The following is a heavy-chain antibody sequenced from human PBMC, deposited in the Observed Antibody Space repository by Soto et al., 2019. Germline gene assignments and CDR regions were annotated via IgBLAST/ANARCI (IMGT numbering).Heavy chain of an antibody. Sequence: GGSLRLSCAASGFTFSSYAMHWVRQAPGKGLEWVAVISYDGSNKYYADSVKGRFTISRDNSKNTLYLQMNSLRAEDTAVYYCARDLPVTVDTAMVYYYYGMDVWGQGTTVTVSS. J-gene: IGHJ6*02. CDR2: ISYDGSNK. CDR1: GFTFSSYA. D-gene: IGHD5-18*01. V-gene: IGHV3-30-3*01. CDR3: ARDLPVTVDTAMVYYYYGMDV.